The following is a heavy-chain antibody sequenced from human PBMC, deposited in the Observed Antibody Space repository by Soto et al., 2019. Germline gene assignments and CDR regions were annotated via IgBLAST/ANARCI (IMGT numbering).Heavy chain of an antibody. V-gene: IGHV3-7*01. J-gene: IGHJ4*02. D-gene: IGHD3-3*01. CDR2: IKQDGSEK. CDR1: GFTFSSYW. CDR3: ARVEGYDFWSGYYSFDY. Sequence: EVQLVESGGGLVQPGGSLRLSCAASGFTFSSYWMSWVRQAPGKGLEWVANIKQDGSEKYYVDSVKGRFTISRDNAKNSLYLLMNSLRAEDTAVYYCARVEGYDFWSGYYSFDYWGQGTLVTVSS.